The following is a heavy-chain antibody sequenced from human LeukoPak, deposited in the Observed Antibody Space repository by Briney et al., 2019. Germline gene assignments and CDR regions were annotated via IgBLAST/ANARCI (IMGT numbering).Heavy chain of an antibody. D-gene: IGHD3-9*01. V-gene: IGHV1-69*13. Sequence: SVKVSCKASGGTFSSYAISWVRQAPGQGLEWMGGIIPIFGTANYAQKFQGRVTVTADESTSTAYMELSSLRSEDTAVYYCARGYDILTDNWFDPWGQGTLVTVSS. CDR2: IIPIFGTA. CDR3: ARGYDILTDNWFDP. J-gene: IGHJ5*02. CDR1: GGTFSSYA.